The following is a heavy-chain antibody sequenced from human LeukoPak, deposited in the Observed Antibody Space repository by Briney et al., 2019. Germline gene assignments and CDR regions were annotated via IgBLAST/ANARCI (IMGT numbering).Heavy chain of an antibody. Sequence: PGGSLRLSCAASGFTFSSYSMNWVRQAPGKGLEWVSSISSSSSYIYYADSVKGRFTISRDNAKNSLYLQMNSLRAEDTAVYYCARDPPIAVAEEVDYWGQGTLVTVSS. CDR3: ARDPPIAVAEEVDY. J-gene: IGHJ4*02. CDR1: GFTFSSYS. V-gene: IGHV3-21*01. CDR2: ISSSSSYI. D-gene: IGHD6-19*01.